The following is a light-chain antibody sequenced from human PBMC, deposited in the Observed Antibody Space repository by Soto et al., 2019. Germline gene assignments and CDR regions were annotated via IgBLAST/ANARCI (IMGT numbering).Light chain of an antibody. J-gene: IGLJ1*01. V-gene: IGLV2-8*01. CDR1: SSDVGGYNY. Sequence: QSALTQAPSASGSPGPAVTISCTGSSSDVGGYNYVSWYQQHPGKAPKLMIYEVSKWPSGVPERFSGSKSGNTSSLTVSGLHAEYEADYDCSSYAGSNNLYVFGSGTQLPVL. CDR2: EVS. CDR3: SSYAGSNNLYV.